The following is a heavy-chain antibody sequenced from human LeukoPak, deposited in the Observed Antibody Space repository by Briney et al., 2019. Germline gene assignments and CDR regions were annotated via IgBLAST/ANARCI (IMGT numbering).Heavy chain of an antibody. CDR2: ISGDKGNT. CDR1: DYTFTNYG. CDR3: ARYDSGYFDY. D-gene: IGHD3-10*01. J-gene: IGHJ4*02. Sequence: ASVTVSCTASDYTFTNYGISWVRQAPGQGLEWMGWISGDKGNTEYVQKFQGRVTMTTDTSTRTAYMELRSLRSDDTAVYYCARYDSGYFDYWGQGTLVTVSS. V-gene: IGHV1-18*01.